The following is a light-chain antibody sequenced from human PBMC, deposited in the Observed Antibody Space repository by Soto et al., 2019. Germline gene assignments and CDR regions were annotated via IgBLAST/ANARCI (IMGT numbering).Light chain of an antibody. CDR1: SSDVGNYKY. V-gene: IGLV2-14*01. J-gene: IGLJ1*01. CDR2: EVS. Sequence: QSLLTQPASVSGSPGQSITISCTGTSSDVGNYKYVSWYQQHPGKAPKLMIYEVSNRPSGVSNRFPGSKSGNTASLTISGLQAEDETDYYCFSYTSSGTYVFGTGTKVTVL. CDR3: FSYTSSGTYV.